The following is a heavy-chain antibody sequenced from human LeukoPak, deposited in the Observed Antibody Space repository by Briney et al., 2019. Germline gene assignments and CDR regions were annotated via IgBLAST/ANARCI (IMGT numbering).Heavy chain of an antibody. J-gene: IGHJ5*02. V-gene: IGHV1-18*01. CDR3: ARDLGSTATSTNWFDP. Sequence: GASVKVSCKASGYTFTSYGISWVRQAPGQGLEWMGWISAYNGNTNYAQKLQGRVTMTTDTSTSTAYMELRSLRSDDTAVYYCARDLGSTATSTNWFDPWGQGTLVTVSS. CDR1: GYTFTSYG. CDR2: ISAYNGNT. D-gene: IGHD6-13*01.